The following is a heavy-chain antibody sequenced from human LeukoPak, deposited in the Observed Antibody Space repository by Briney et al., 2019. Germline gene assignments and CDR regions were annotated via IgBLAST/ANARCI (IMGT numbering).Heavy chain of an antibody. J-gene: IGHJ5*02. D-gene: IGHD6-6*01. CDR1: GYSISSGYY. Sequence: SETLSLTCTVSGYSISSGYYWGWIRQPPGKGLEWIGSIYHSGSTYYNPSLKSRVTISVDTSMNQFSLKLSSVTAADTAVYYCARDGQVAARPNWFDPWGQGTLVTVSS. CDR3: ARDGQVAARPNWFDP. V-gene: IGHV4-38-2*02. CDR2: IYHSGST.